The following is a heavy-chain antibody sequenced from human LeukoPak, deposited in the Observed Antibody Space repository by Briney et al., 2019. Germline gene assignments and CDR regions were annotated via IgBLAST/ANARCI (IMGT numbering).Heavy chain of an antibody. CDR3: ATDRAKNWNYALDY. CDR1: GFTFDDYG. V-gene: IGHV3-23*01. D-gene: IGHD1-7*01. J-gene: IGHJ4*02. CDR2: ISGSGGST. Sequence: GVSLRLSCAASGFTFDDYGMSWVRQAPVKGLEWVSAISGSGGSTYYADSVKGRFTISRDNSKNTLYLQMNSLRAEGTAVYYCATDRAKNWNYALDYWGQGTLVTVSS.